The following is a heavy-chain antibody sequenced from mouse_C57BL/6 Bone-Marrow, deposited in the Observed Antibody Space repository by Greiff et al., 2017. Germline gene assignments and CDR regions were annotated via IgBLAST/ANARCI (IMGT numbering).Heavy chain of an antibody. CDR2: IDPETGDT. V-gene: IGHV14-4*01. CDR1: GFNIKDDY. Sequence: VQLKQSGAELVRPGASVKLSCTASGFNIKDDYMHWVKQRPEQGLEWIGWIDPETGDTEYASKFQGKATITADTSSNTPYLQLSSLTSEDTAVYYCTTIYYGNYWFAYWGQGTLVTVSA. D-gene: IGHD2-1*01. J-gene: IGHJ3*01. CDR3: TTIYYGNYWFAY.